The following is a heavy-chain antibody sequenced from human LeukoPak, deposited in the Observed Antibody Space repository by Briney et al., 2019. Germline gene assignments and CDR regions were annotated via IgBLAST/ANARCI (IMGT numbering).Heavy chain of an antibody. V-gene: IGHV1-2*02. J-gene: IGHJ5*02. CDR3: AREGSSSWYNWFDP. Sequence: ASVKVSCKASGYTFTGYYMHWVRQAPGQGLERMGWINPNSGGTNYAQKFQGRVTMTGDTSISTAYMELSRLRSDDTAVYYCAREGSSSWYNWFDPWGQGTLVTVSS. CDR2: INPNSGGT. CDR1: GYTFTGYY. D-gene: IGHD6-13*01.